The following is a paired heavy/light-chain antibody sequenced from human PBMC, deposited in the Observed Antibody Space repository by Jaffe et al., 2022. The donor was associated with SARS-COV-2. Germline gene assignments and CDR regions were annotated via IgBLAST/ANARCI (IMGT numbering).Light chain of an antibody. V-gene: IGKV1-5*03. Sequence: DIQMTQSPSTLSASVGDRVTITCRASQSISTWLAWYQQKPGKAPKLLIYKASSLESGVPSRFSGSGSGTEFTLTISSLQPDDFATYYCQQYSGNSRTFGQGTKVEIK. J-gene: IGKJ1*01. CDR2: KAS. CDR3: QQYSGNSRT. CDR1: QSISTW.
Heavy chain of an antibody. V-gene: IGHV3-21*02. D-gene: IGHD6-6*01. J-gene: IGHJ6*02. CDR1: GFTFSNFE. CDR2: VSGSSTYI. CDR3: ARDQPKQLHQPYYAMDV. Sequence: EVLLVESGGGLVKPGGSLRLSCAASGFTFSNFEMNWVRQAPGKGLEWVSSVSGSSTYINYADSMKGRITISRDNAKNSLYLQMNSLRAEDTAVYYCARDQPKQLHQPYYAMDVWGQGTTVTVSS.